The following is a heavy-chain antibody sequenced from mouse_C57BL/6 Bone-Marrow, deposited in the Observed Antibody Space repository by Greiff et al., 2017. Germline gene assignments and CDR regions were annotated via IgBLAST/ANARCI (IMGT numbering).Heavy chain of an antibody. CDR2: ISSGSSTI. Sequence: EVQGVESGGGLVKPGGSLKLSCAASGFTFSDYGMHWVRQAPEKGLEWVAYISSGSSTIYYADTVKGRFTISRDNAKNTLFLQMTSLRSEDTAMYYCARPDYGRGYYAMDYWGQGTSVTVSS. V-gene: IGHV5-17*01. D-gene: IGHD1-1*01. CDR1: GFTFSDYG. J-gene: IGHJ4*01. CDR3: ARPDYGRGYYAMDY.